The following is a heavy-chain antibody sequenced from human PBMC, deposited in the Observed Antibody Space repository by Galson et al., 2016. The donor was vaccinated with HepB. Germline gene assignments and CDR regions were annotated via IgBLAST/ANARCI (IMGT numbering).Heavy chain of an antibody. V-gene: IGHV4-59*01. J-gene: IGHJ4*02. D-gene: IGHD3-22*01. CDR3: ARGLGYDYRNSEPGF. CDR2: ISYSGNT. Sequence: SETLSLTCTLSGGSISNYYWMWIRQPPGKGLEWIGYISYSGNTRYNPSVKSRVTISIDMSKNQFSLTLSSVTAADTAVYYCARGLGYDYRNSEPGFWGQGTLVTVSA. CDR1: GGSISNYY.